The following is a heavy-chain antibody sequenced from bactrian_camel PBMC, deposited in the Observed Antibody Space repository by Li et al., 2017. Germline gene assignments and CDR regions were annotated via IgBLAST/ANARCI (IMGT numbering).Heavy chain of an antibody. CDR3: AALYDCPSVSWFRTAPAKFGY. D-gene: IGHD3*01. V-gene: IGHV3S63*01. Sequence: HVQLVESGGGSVQIGGSLRLSCTASGFTIDDSEMGWYRQAPGKGREGVATIDSDGNTDYADSVKGRFTLSQGNNKNTLYLQMNSLKPEDTAMYYCAALYDCPSVSWFRTAPAKFGYWGQGTQVTVS. CDR1: GFTIDDSE. J-gene: IGHJ6*01. CDR2: TIDSDGNT.